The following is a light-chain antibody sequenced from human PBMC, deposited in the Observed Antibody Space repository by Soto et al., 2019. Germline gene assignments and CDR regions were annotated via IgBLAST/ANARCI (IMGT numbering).Light chain of an antibody. CDR2: DVS. CDR1: SSDVGGYNY. CDR3: CSYAGIYPWV. Sequence: QSALTQPRSVSGSPGQSVAISCTGTSSDVGGYNYVSWYQQHPGKAPKLMIYDVSKRPSGVPDRFSGPKSGNTASLTISGLHAEDEADYCHCSYAGIYPWVFGGGIKLTVL. J-gene: IGLJ3*02. V-gene: IGLV2-11*01.